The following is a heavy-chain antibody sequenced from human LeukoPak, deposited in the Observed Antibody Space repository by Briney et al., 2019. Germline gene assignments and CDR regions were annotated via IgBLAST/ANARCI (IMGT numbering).Heavy chain of an antibody. J-gene: IGHJ4*02. CDR1: GYTFTSYD. V-gene: IGHV1-8*01. CDR2: MNPNSGNT. CDR3: ARAYDSSGYYGH. D-gene: IGHD3-22*01. Sequence: ASVKVSCKASGYTFTSYDINWVRQATGQGLEWMGWMNPNSGNTGYAQMFQGRVTMTRNTSISTAYMELSSLRSEDTAVYYCARAYDSSGYYGHWGQGTLVTVSS.